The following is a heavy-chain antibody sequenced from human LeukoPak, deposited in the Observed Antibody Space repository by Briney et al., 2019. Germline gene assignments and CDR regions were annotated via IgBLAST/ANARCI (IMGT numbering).Heavy chain of an antibody. CDR1: GGSISSYY. CDR2: IYTSGST. CDR3: ARDLFRGAFDY. D-gene: IGHD3-10*01. J-gene: IGHJ4*02. Sequence: ASETLSLTCTVSGGSISSYYRSWIRQPAGKGLEWIGRIYTSGSTNYNPSLKSRVTMSVDTSKNQFSLKLSSVTAADTAVYYCARDLFRGAFDYWGQGTLVTVSS. V-gene: IGHV4-4*07.